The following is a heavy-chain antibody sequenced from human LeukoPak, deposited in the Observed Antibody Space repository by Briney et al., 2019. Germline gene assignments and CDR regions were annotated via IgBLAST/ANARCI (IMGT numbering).Heavy chain of an antibody. CDR3: AKGRRHYYDSSALDY. CDR2: ISGSGGST. V-gene: IGHV3-23*01. J-gene: IGHJ4*02. Sequence: PGGSLRLSCAASGFTFSSYAMSWVRQAPGKGLEWVSSISGSGGSTYYADSVKGRFTISRDNSKNTLYLQMNSLRAEDTAVYYCAKGRRHYYDSSALDYWGQGTLVTVSS. D-gene: IGHD3-22*01. CDR1: GFTFSSYA.